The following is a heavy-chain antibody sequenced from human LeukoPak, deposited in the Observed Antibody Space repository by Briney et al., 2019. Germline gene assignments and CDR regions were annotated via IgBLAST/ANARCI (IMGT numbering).Heavy chain of an antibody. Sequence: SVKVSCKASGFTFTSSAVQWVRQARGQRLEWIGWIVVGSGNTNYAQKFQERVTITRDMSTSTAYMELSSLRSEDTAVYYCATEVYDSSGYGAEETRSLDYWGQGTLVTVSS. V-gene: IGHV1-58*01. J-gene: IGHJ4*02. CDR3: ATEVYDSSGYGAEETRSLDY. CDR1: GFTFTSSA. CDR2: IVVGSGNT. D-gene: IGHD3-22*01.